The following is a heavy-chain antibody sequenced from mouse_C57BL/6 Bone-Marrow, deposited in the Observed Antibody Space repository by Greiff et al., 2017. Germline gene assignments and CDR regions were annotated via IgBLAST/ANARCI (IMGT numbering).Heavy chain of an antibody. V-gene: IGHV1-69*01. Sequence: QVQLQQPGAELVMPGASVKLSCKASGYTFTSYWMHWVKQRPGQGLEWIGEIDPSDSSTNYNQKFKGKSTLTVDKSSSTAYMQLSRLTSEDSAVYYSARSGGRWLLGFAYWGQGTLVTVSA. D-gene: IGHD2-3*01. CDR3: ARSGGRWLLGFAY. J-gene: IGHJ3*01. CDR1: GYTFTSYW. CDR2: IDPSDSST.